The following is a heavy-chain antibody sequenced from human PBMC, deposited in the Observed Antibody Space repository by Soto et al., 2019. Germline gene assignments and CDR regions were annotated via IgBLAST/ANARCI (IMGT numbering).Heavy chain of an antibody. D-gene: IGHD3-22*01. CDR3: ARGRDYYDSSGYYGGYGLDV. V-gene: IGHV4-30-2*06. CDR1: GDSISSGGYS. Sequence: QLQLRESGSGLVKPSQTLSLTCAVSGDSISSGGYSWNWIRQSPGKGLEWIGSIYHNGNTNYNPSLKSRATISLDRSQNEFSLKLTSVTAADTAVYFCARGRDYYDSSGYYGGYGLDVWGQGTTVTVSS. J-gene: IGHJ6*02. CDR2: IYHNGNT.